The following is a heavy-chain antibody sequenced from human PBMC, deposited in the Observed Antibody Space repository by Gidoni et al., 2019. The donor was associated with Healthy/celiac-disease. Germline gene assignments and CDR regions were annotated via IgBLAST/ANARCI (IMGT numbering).Heavy chain of an antibody. V-gene: IGHV3-33*01. D-gene: IGHD6-13*01. CDR1: GFPFSSYG. J-gene: IGHJ4*02. CDR2: IWYDGSNK. Sequence: QVQLVASGGGVVQPGRSLSLSCAASGFPFSSYGMHWVRQAPGKGLEWVAVIWYDGSNKYYADSVKGRFTISRDNSKNTLYLQMNSLRAEDTAVYYCARDWIAAAGLFDYWGQGTLVTVSS. CDR3: ARDWIAAAGLFDY.